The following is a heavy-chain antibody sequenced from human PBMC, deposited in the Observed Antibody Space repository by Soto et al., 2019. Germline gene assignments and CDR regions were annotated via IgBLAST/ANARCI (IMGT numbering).Heavy chain of an antibody. Sequence: SQTLSLTCAISGDSVSSNSAAWNWIRQSPSRGLEWLGRTYYRSKWYNDYAVSVESRITINPDTSKNQFSLQLNSVTPEDTAVYYCAREYCSSTSCYVLEGRLIYYYYYGMDVWGQGTTVTVSS. V-gene: IGHV6-1*01. D-gene: IGHD2-2*01. CDR3: AREYCSSTSCYVLEGRLIYYYYYGMDV. CDR1: GDSVSSNSAA. J-gene: IGHJ6*02. CDR2: TYYRSKWYN.